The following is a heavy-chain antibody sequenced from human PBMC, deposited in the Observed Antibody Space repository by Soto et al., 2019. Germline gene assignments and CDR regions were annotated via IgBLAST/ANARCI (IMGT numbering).Heavy chain of an antibody. D-gene: IGHD6-13*01. CDR2: INHSGST. CDR3: ARGGPAAAGIDY. J-gene: IGHJ4*02. V-gene: IGHV4-34*01. CDR1: GGSFSGYY. Sequence: QVQLQQWGAGLLKPSETLSLTCAVYGGSFSGYYWSWIRQPPGKGLEWIGEINHSGSTNYNPSLKRRVPISVYPSKNQFSLKLCSVAAAATAVYSCARGGPAAAGIDYWGQGTLVTVSS.